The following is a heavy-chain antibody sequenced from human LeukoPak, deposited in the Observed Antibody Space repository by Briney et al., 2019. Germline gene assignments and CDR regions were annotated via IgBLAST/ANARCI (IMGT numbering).Heavy chain of an antibody. CDR2: ISGSGGST. D-gene: IGHD3-10*01. V-gene: IGHV3-23*01. CDR1: GFTFSSYA. CDR3: ATPLWFGELISYYYYGMDV. J-gene: IGHJ6*02. Sequence: GGSLRLSCGASGFTFSSYAMSWVRQAPGKGLEWGSAISGSGGSTYYADSVKGRFTISRDNSKNTLYLQMNSLRAEDTAVYYCATPLWFGELISYYYYGMDVWGQGTTVTVSS.